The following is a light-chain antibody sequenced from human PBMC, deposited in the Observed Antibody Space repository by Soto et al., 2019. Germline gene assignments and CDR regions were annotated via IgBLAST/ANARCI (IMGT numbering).Light chain of an antibody. CDR1: KLGDKY. J-gene: IGLJ2*01. CDR2: QDS. V-gene: IGLV3-1*01. Sequence: SYELTQPPSVSVSPGQTASITCSGDKLGDKYACWYQQKPGQSPVLVIYQDSKRPSGIPERFSGSNSGNTATLTISGTQAMDEADYYCLLYYSNIRFFGGGTKVTVL. CDR3: LLYYSNIRF.